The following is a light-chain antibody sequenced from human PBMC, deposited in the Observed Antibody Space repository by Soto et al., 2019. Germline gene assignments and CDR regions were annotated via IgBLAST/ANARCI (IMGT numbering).Light chain of an antibody. CDR3: QQFNSYPLT. J-gene: IGKJ5*01. CDR1: QDIRGA. Sequence: AIQLTQSPSSLSASVGDRVTITCRASQDIRGALAWYQQKPGKAPKILIYDVSILESGVPSRFSGSSSGTDFTLTISSLQPGDFATYYCQQFNSYPLTFGQGKRLEIK. V-gene: IGKV1-13*02. CDR2: DVS.